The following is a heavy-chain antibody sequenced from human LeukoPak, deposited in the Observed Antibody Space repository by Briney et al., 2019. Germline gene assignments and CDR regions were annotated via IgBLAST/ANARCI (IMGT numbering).Heavy chain of an antibody. V-gene: IGHV4-61*01. CDR3: ARSQYYDTSGYYVFYFDY. D-gene: IGHD3-22*01. CDR2: IYYSGST. J-gene: IGHJ4*02. CDR1: GGSVSSGSYY. Sequence: SETLSLTCTVSGGSVSSGSYYWSWIRQPPGKGLEWIGYIYYSGSTNYNPSLKSRVTISVDTSKNQFSLKLSSVTAADTAVYYCARSQYYDTSGYYVFYFDYWGQGTLVTVSS.